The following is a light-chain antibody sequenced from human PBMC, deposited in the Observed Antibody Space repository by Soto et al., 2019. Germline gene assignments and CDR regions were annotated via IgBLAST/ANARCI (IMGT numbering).Light chain of an antibody. CDR3: QQYGSSPRRT. J-gene: IGKJ4*01. Sequence: EIVLTQSPGTLSLSPGERATLSCRASQSVSSSYLAWYQQKPGQAPRLLIYGASSRATGIPDRFSGSGSGTDFTLTISRLEPEEFAVYYCQQYGSSPRRTFGGGTKVEIK. CDR2: GAS. CDR1: QSVSSSY. V-gene: IGKV3-20*01.